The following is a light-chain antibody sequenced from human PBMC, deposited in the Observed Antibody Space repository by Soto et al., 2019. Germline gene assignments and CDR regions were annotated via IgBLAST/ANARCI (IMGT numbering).Light chain of an antibody. CDR3: QSYDSSLSGSYV. J-gene: IGLJ1*01. Sequence: QSVLTQPPSVSGAPGQRVTISCTGSSSNIGAGYDVHWYQQLPGTAPKLLIYGNSNRPSGVPDRFSGSKSGTSASLAITGLQAEDEADYYCQSYDSSLSGSYVFGTWTKV. V-gene: IGLV1-40*01. CDR2: GNS. CDR1: SSNIGAGYD.